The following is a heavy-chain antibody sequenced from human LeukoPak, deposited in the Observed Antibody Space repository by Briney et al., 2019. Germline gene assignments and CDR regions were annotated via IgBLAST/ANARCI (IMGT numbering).Heavy chain of an antibody. V-gene: IGHV4-59*01. Sequence: TSETLSLTCTVSGGSISSYYWSWIRQPPGKGLEWIGYIYYSGSTNYNPSLKSRVTISVDTSKNQFSLKLSSVTAEDTAVYYCATEGIIYHSSYFDYWGQGTLVTVSS. CDR2: IYYSGST. CDR3: ATEGIIYHSSYFDY. CDR1: GGSISSYY. D-gene: IGHD2-2*01. J-gene: IGHJ4*02.